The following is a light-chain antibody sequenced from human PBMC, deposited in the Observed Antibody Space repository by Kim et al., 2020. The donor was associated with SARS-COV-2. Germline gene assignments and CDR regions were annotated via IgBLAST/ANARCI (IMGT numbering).Light chain of an antibody. Sequence: DIQMTQSPSSLSASVGDRVTITCRASQNIRNSLAWFQQKPGKAPKSLIYGASTLQSGVPSRFSGGGSGTDFTLTISSLQPEDFAIYFCCHDSGYQITFGQGTRLEIK. V-gene: IGKV1-16*01. CDR1: QNIRNS. J-gene: IGKJ5*01. CDR2: GAS. CDR3: CHDSGYQIT.